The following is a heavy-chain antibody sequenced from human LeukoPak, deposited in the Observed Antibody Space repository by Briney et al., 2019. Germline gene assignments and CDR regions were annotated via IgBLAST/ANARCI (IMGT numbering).Heavy chain of an antibody. Sequence: SETLSLTCAAYGGSFSGYYWSWIRQPPGRGLEWIGEINHSGSTNYNPSLKSRVTISVDTSKNQFSLRLNSVTAADTAVYYCARRPLGGMDVWGQGTTVTVSS. CDR2: INHSGST. J-gene: IGHJ6*02. CDR1: GGSFSGYY. CDR3: ARRPLGGMDV. V-gene: IGHV4-34*01. D-gene: IGHD7-27*01.